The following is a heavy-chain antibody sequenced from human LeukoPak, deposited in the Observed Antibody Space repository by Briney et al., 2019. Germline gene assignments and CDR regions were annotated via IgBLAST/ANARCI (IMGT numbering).Heavy chain of an antibody. D-gene: IGHD3-22*01. CDR2: FDPEDGET. J-gene: IGHJ3*02. CDR1: GYTLTELS. V-gene: IGHV1-24*01. Sequence: GASVKVSCKVSGYTLTELSMHWVRQAPGKGLEWMGGFDPEDGETIYAQKFQGRVTMTEDTSTDTAYMELSSLRSEDTAVYYCATEPPGSGYYFDAFDIWGQGTMVTVSS. CDR3: ATEPPGSGYYFDAFDI.